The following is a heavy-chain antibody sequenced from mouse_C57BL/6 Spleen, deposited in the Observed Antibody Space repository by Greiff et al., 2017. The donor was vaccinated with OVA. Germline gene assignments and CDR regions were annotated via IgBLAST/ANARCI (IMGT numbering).Heavy chain of an antibody. J-gene: IGHJ1*03. V-gene: IGHV1-9*01. CDR2: IFPGSGGT. CDR1: GYTFTGYW. D-gene: IGHD4-1*01. CDR3: ARAGTNSVDD. Sequence: VQLQQSGAELMKPGASVKLSCKASGYTFTGYWIEWVKQRPGHGLEWIGEIFPGSGGTNYNEKFKGKATLTADTSSNTAYMQLSSLTSEDAAISNCARAGTNSVDDWGKGTTVTVSS.